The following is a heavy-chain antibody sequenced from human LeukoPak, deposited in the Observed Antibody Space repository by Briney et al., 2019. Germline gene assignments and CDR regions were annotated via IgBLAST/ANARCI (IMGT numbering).Heavy chain of an antibody. Sequence: EASVKVSCKVSGYTLTELSMHWVRRAPGKGLEWMGGFDPEDGETIYAQKFQGRVTMTEDTSTDTAYMELSSLRSEDTAVYYCATARITFGGVIVMPFDYWGQGTLVTVSS. D-gene: IGHD3-16*02. J-gene: IGHJ4*02. V-gene: IGHV1-24*01. CDR3: ATARITFGGVIVMPFDY. CDR2: FDPEDGET. CDR1: GYTLTELS.